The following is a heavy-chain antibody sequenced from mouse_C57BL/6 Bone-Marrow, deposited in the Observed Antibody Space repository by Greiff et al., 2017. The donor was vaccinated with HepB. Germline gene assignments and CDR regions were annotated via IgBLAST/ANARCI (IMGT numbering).Heavy chain of an antibody. D-gene: IGHD1-1*01. CDR1: GYTFTSYW. J-gene: IGHJ4*01. Sequence: VQLQQPGAELVRPVSSVKLSCKASGYTFTSYWMDWVKQRPGQGLEWIGNIYPSDSETHYNQKFKDKATLTVDKSSSTAYMQLSSLTSEDSAVYYCARGFTTVVATDAMDYWGQGTSVTVSS. V-gene: IGHV1-61*01. CDR2: IYPSDSET. CDR3: ARGFTTVVATDAMDY.